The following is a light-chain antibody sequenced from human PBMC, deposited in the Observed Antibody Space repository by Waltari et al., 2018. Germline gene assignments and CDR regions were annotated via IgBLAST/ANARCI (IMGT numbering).Light chain of an antibody. CDR1: GSDVGDFNS. CDR2: DVT. Sequence: QSALTQPRSVSGSPGPSVTISCAGTGSDVGDFNSVSCYQQHPGKAPKLVICDVTKRPSGVPDRFSGSKSGTSASLTVSGLQAEDEADYYCCSYAGIWVFGGGTKLTVL. CDR3: CSYAGIWV. V-gene: IGLV2-11*01. J-gene: IGLJ3*02.